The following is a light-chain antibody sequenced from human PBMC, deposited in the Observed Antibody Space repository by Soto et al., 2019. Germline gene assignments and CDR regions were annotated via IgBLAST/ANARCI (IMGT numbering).Light chain of an antibody. CDR3: QQRSNWPPT. CDR2: DAS. J-gene: IGKJ1*01. V-gene: IGKV3-11*01. CDR1: PSVSSY. Sequence: IVLTQSPATLSLSPGGRAYLFSVPSPSVSSYLAWYQQKAGQAPRPLIYDASNRASGIPARFSGRGSGTDFTLTISSLEPEDFAVYYCQQRSNWPPTFGQGTKVDI.